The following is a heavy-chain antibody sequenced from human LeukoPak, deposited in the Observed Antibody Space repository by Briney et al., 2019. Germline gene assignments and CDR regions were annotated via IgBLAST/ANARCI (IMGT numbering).Heavy chain of an antibody. V-gene: IGHV3-7*01. D-gene: IGHD3-22*01. CDR3: TTDDYYDSSGYFPGFDS. J-gene: IGHJ4*02. Sequence: GGSLRLSCAASGFTFSSYWMNWVRQAPGKGLEGVANIKQDGSEEFYVDSAKGRFTISRDNAKNSLYLQMNSLRAEDTAVYYCTTDDYYDSSGYFPGFDSWGQGTLVTVSS. CDR1: GFTFSSYW. CDR2: IKQDGSEE.